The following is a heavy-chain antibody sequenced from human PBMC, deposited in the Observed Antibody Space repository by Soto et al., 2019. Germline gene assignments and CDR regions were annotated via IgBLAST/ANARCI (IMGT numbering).Heavy chain of an antibody. Sequence: GESLKISCKGSGYSFTSYWIGWVRQMPGKGLEWMGIIYPGDSDTRYSPSFQGQVTISADKSISTAYLQWSSLKASDTAMYYCARSVVPAAPYYYYGMDVWGQGTTVTVSS. CDR1: GYSFTSYW. CDR2: IYPGDSDT. V-gene: IGHV5-51*01. J-gene: IGHJ6*02. CDR3: ARSVVPAAPYYYYGMDV. D-gene: IGHD2-2*01.